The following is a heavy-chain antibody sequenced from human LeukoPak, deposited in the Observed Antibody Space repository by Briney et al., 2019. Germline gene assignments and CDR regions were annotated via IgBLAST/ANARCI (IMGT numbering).Heavy chain of an antibody. D-gene: IGHD2-8*01. Sequence: ASVKVSCKGSGYTFSGYYMHWVRQAPGQGLEWMGWINPKSGDTKYAQKFQGRVTMTRDTSISTAYMELSSLRSEDTAVYYCARQRGGQYEDAFDIWGQGTVVTVSS. CDR2: INPKSGDT. J-gene: IGHJ3*02. CDR3: ARQRGGQYEDAFDI. V-gene: IGHV1-2*02. CDR1: GYTFSGYY.